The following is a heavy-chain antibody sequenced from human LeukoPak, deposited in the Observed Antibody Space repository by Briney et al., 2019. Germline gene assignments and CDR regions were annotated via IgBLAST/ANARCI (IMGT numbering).Heavy chain of an antibody. CDR3: ARHSYDSSGYYLDWFDH. CDR1: GGSFSGYY. V-gene: IGHV4-34*01. J-gene: IGHJ5*02. D-gene: IGHD3-22*01. CDR2: INHSGST. Sequence: SETLSLTCAVYGGSFSGYYWSWIRQPPGKGLEWIGEINHSGSTNYNPSLKSRVTISVDTSKNQFSLKLSSVTAADTAVYYCARHSYDSSGYYLDWFDHWGQGTLVTVSS.